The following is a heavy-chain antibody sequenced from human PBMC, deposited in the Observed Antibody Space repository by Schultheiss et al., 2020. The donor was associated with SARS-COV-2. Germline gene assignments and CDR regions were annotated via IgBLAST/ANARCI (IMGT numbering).Heavy chain of an antibody. D-gene: IGHD6-13*01. V-gene: IGHV3-23*01. CDR1: GFTFSNAW. Sequence: GGSLRLSCAASGFTFSNAWMNWVRQAPGKGLEWVSAISGSGGSTYYADSVKGRFTITRDNPKNTVVLQLNSLRAEDTAVYYCARETAAEAFFDYWGQGTLVTVSS. CDR3: ARETAAEAFFDY. CDR2: ISGSGGST. J-gene: IGHJ4*02.